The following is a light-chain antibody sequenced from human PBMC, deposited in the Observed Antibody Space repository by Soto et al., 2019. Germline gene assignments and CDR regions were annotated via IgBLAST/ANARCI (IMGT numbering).Light chain of an antibody. CDR1: SSNIGSNY. Sequence: QSFLTQPPSASGTPGQRVTISCSGSSSNIGSNYVYWYQQLPGTAPKLLIYSNNQRPSGVPDRFSGSKSGTSASLAISGLRSEDEADYYCAAWDDSLSAFYVFGTGTKVTVL. CDR2: SNN. V-gene: IGLV1-47*02. CDR3: AAWDDSLSAFYV. J-gene: IGLJ1*01.